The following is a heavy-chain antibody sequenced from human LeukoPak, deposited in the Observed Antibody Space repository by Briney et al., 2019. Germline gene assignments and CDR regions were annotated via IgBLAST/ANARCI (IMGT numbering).Heavy chain of an antibody. Sequence: QPGGSLRLSCAASGFTFSAYWMHWVRQVPGKGLEWVSRINNDGSSTTYADSVKGRFTISRDNAKNTSFLQMNSLRVEDTAVYYCVRDLELVYYDSSAYEYWGQGNLVTVSS. D-gene: IGHD3-22*01. CDR1: GFTFSAYW. CDR2: INNDGSST. V-gene: IGHV3-74*01. CDR3: VRDLELVYYDSSAYEY. J-gene: IGHJ4*02.